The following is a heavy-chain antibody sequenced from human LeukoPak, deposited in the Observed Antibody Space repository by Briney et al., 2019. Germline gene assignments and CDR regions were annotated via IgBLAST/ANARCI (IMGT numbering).Heavy chain of an antibody. V-gene: IGHV3-15*01. Sequence: GGSLRLSCAASGFTFSNAWMSWVRQAPGKGLEWVGRIKSKTDGGTTDYAAPVKGRFTISRDNSKNTLYLQMNSLRAEDTAVYYCAKGLQARVVTAIFPNWGQGTLVTVSS. CDR2: IKSKTDGGTT. CDR3: AKGLQARVVTAIFPN. CDR1: GFTFSNAW. D-gene: IGHD2-21*02. J-gene: IGHJ4*02.